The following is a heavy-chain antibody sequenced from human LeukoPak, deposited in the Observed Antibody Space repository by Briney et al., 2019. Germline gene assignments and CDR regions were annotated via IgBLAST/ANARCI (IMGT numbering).Heavy chain of an antibody. CDR2: VYYSGST. V-gene: IGHV4-59*02. J-gene: IGHJ4*02. CDR1: GGSVSGYY. D-gene: IGHD2-15*01. Sequence: SETLSLTCVVSGGSVSGYYWGWIRQPPGGGLEWIGYVYYSGSTNYNPSFKSRITISVDTSRNQFSLQLSSVTAADTAVYYCARIHRYCSGGACYVLDNWGQGTLVAVSS. CDR3: ARIHRYCSGGACYVLDN.